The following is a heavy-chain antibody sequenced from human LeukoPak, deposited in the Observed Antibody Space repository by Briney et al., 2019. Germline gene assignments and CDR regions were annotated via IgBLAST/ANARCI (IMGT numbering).Heavy chain of an antibody. J-gene: IGHJ5*02. D-gene: IGHD6-19*01. Sequence: GGSLRLSCAASGFTFSTYAMIWVRQAPGKGLEWVSAISGSSSHTYYADSVKGRFTISRDNAKNSLYLQMNSLRAEDTAVYYCARAPYEVAGLKQGFNRFDPWGQGTLVTVSS. CDR1: GFTFSTYA. CDR2: ISGSSSHT. CDR3: ARAPYEVAGLKQGFNRFDP. V-gene: IGHV3-21*01.